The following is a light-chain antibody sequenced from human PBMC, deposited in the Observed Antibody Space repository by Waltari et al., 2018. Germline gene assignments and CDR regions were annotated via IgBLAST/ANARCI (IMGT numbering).Light chain of an antibody. Sequence: CRDSQSISKWLAWYQQRPGKSPKLLIDKASTLESGDPSRFSGSGSGTEFTLTISSLQPDAFATYICQPYNSYSLLTFGGGTKVEIK. CDR1: QSISKW. J-gene: IGKJ4*01. CDR2: KAS. CDR3: QPYNSYSLLT. V-gene: IGKV1-5*03.